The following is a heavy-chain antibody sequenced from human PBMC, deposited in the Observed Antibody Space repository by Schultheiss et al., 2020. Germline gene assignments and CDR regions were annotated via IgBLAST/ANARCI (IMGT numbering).Heavy chain of an antibody. CDR3: TRVQYSSGWYGVIED. CDR2: IYYSGST. V-gene: IGHV4-30-4*01. CDR1: GGSISSGDYY. J-gene: IGHJ4*02. D-gene: IGHD6-19*01. Sequence: SETLSLTCTVSGGSISSGDYYWSWIRQPPGKGLEWIGYIYYSGSTYYNPSLKSRVTISVDTSKNQFSLKLSSVTAADTGVYYCTRVQYSSGWYGVIEDWGQGTLVTVSS.